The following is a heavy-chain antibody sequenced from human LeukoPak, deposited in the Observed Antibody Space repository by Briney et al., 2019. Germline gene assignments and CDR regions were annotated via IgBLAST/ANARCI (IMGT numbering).Heavy chain of an antibody. D-gene: IGHD3-22*01. CDR1: GYSISTGYY. V-gene: IGHV4-38-2*02. CDR2: FYHGGST. CDR3: ARASLTYYYDSSGYHYYYYYYMDV. J-gene: IGHJ6*03. Sequence: SETLSLTCTVSGYSISTGYYWDWIRQPPGKGLEWIGTFYHGGSTYYNPSLKSRVTISVDTSKNQFSLNLTSVTAADTAVYYCARASLTYYYDSSGYHYYYYYYMDVWGKGTTVTISS.